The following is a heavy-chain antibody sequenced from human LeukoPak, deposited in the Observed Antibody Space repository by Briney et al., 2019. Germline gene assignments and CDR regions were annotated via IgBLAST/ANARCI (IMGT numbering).Heavy chain of an antibody. Sequence: GGSLRLSCAASGFTFNTYWMSWVRQAPGKGLEWLANIKEDGTRDYYVESVKGRFTISKDNAKTSLSLQLSSLRAEDTAVYYCARETKGGYFDLWGQGTLVTVSS. CDR2: IKEDGTRD. CDR1: GFTFNTYW. V-gene: IGHV3-7*01. J-gene: IGHJ4*02. CDR3: ARETKGGYFDL.